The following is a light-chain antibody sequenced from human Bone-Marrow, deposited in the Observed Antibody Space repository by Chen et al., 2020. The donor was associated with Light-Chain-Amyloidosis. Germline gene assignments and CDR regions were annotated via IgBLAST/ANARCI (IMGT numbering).Light chain of an antibody. CDR3: QSYQGSSQGV. J-gene: IGLJ3*02. CDR2: EDE. Sequence: FMQAQTHSVSESPDKQVILPRTSSSGSIANKYVQWYQQRPGSYTTTLIYEDEQRPSGVPDRFSGSIDRSSHSAALIISVVKTEDEADLYGQSYQGSSQGVFGGGTKLTVL. CDR1: SGSIANKY. V-gene: IGLV6-57*01.